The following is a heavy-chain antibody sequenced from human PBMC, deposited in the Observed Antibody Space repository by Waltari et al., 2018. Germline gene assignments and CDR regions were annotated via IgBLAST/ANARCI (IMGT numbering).Heavy chain of an antibody. CDR3: AKDLQVTPLR. D-gene: IGHD4-4*01. Sequence: EVQLLESGGGLVQPGGSLRLSCAASGFTFSSYAMSWVRQAPGKGLEWVSAISGSGGSKYYADSVKGRCTIARDNSKNTLYRQMNSLRAEDTGVYYCAKDLQVTPLRWGQGTLVTVSS. CDR1: GFTFSSYA. J-gene: IGHJ4*02. V-gene: IGHV3-23*01. CDR2: ISGSGGSK.